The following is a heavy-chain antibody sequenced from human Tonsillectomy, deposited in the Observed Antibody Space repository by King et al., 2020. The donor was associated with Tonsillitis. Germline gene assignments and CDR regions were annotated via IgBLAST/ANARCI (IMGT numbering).Heavy chain of an antibody. Sequence: VQLQESGPGLVKPSETLSLTCTVSGGSISSYYWSWIRQPPGKGLEWIGYIYYSGSTNYNPSLKSRVTISVDTSKNQFSLKLSSVTAADTAVYYCARDGGDILTGPGAVHFDYWGEGTLVTVSS. V-gene: IGHV4-59*01. CDR3: ARDGGDILTGPGAVHFDY. CDR2: IYYSGST. D-gene: IGHD3-9*01. J-gene: IGHJ4*02. CDR1: GGSISSYY.